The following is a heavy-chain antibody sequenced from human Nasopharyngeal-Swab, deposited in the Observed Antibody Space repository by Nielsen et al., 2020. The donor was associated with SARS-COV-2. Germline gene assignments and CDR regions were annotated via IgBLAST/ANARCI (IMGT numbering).Heavy chain of an antibody. CDR3: TRCGGCCYSGRDY. CDR1: GFTFSDSA. V-gene: IGHV3-73*01. Sequence: GESLKISCAASGFTFSDSAIHWVRQASGEGREWVDRIRSKGNNYATAYSAAVKGRFIIFRDDPTNTAYLQMNSLKTEDTAMYYCTRCGGCCYSGRDYWGQGTLVTVSS. CDR2: IRSKGNNYAT. J-gene: IGHJ4*02. D-gene: IGHD2-15*01.